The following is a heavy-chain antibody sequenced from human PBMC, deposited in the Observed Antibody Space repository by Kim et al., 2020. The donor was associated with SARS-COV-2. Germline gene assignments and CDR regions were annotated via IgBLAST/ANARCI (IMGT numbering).Heavy chain of an antibody. Sequence: GGSLRLSCAASGFTFSSYAMHWVRQAPGKGLEWVAVISYDGSNKYYADSVKGRFTISRDNSKNTLYLQMNSLRAEDTAVYYCAREHSGSYYYGMDVWGQG. CDR3: AREHSGSYYYGMDV. D-gene: IGHD1-26*01. CDR1: GFTFSSYA. CDR2: ISYDGSNK. V-gene: IGHV3-30-3*01. J-gene: IGHJ6*02.